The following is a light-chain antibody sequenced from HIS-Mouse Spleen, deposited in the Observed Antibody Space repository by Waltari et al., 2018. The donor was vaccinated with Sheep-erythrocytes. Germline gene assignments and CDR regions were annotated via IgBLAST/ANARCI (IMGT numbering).Light chain of an antibody. CDR2: DVS. CDR3: CSYAGSYTFWV. V-gene: IGLV2-11*02. CDR1: SSDVGGYIS. J-gene: IGLJ3*02. Sequence: QSALTQPRSVSGSPGQSVTISCPGTSSDVGGYISVAWYQHHPGKAPKLMIYDVSKRPSGVPDRFSGSKSGNTASLTISGLQAEDEADYYCCSYAGSYTFWVFGGGTRLTVL.